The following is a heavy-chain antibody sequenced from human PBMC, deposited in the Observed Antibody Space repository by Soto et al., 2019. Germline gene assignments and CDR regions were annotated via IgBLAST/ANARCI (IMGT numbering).Heavy chain of an antibody. CDR1: GFTISSYG. CDR3: ARVGTGDYYYGMDV. D-gene: IGHD1-1*01. V-gene: IGHV3-30*03. Sequence: LRLSCAASGFTISSYGINWVRQAPGKGLEWVAVISYDGSYKYYAESVKGRFTVSRDNSRNTLDLQMNSLRAEDTAVYFCARVGTGDYYYGMDVWGQGTAVTVSS. CDR2: ISYDGSYK. J-gene: IGHJ6*02.